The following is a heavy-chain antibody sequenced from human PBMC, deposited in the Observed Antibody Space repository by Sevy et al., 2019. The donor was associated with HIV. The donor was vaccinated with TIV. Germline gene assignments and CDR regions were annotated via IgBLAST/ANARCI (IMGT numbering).Heavy chain of an antibody. CDR2: IYPGDSDT. CDR1: GYSFTNHW. V-gene: IGHV5-51*01. J-gene: IGHJ6*02. CDR3: ARHLRGYYSSGMDV. D-gene: IGHD3-9*01. Sequence: KRGESLKISCKGSGYSFTNHWIAWVRQMPGRGLEWMGIIYPGDSDTTYSPSFQGQVTITADKSISTTYLQWTSLKASDTAIYYCARHLRGYYSSGMDVWGQGTTVTVSS.